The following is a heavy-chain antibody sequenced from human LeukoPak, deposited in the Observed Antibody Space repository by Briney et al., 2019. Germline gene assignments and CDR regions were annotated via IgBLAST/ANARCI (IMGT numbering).Heavy chain of an antibody. D-gene: IGHD6-19*01. CDR1: GFSVSSKY. J-gene: IGHJ4*02. Sequence: GGSLRLSCAASGFSVSSKYMSWVRHPAGKGLEWVSVIYSGGTTFYADSVKGRFTISRDNSKNTLYLQMNSLRPDDTAVYYCTKLKGWYGDGYFDYWGPGTLVTVSS. CDR2: IYSGGTT. CDR3: TKLKGWYGDGYFDY. V-gene: IGHV3-53*01.